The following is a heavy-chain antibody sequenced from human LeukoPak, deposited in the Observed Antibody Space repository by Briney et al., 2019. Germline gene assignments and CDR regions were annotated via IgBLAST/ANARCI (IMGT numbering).Heavy chain of an antibody. CDR2: INTDGSST. CDR1: GFTFSSYW. V-gene: IGHV3-74*01. D-gene: IGHD1-26*01. Sequence: AGGSLRLSCAASGFTFSSYWMHWVRQAPGKGLVWVSRINTDGSSTSYADSVKGRFTISRDNAKNTLYLQMNSLRAEDTAVYYCAKGCEAYSGSYTPFDYWGRGTLVTVSS. J-gene: IGHJ4*02. CDR3: AKGCEAYSGSYTPFDY.